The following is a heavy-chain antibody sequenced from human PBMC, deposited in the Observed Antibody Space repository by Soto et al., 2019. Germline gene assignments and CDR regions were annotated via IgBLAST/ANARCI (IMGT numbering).Heavy chain of an antibody. CDR1: GFTFSSYA. D-gene: IGHD4-17*01. V-gene: IGHV3-23*01. J-gene: IGHJ4*02. Sequence: ASGFTFSSYAMSWVRQAPGKGLEWVSAISGSGGSTYYADSVKGRFTISRDNSKNTLYLQMNSLRAEDTAVYYCAKDWGTVTTVRFDYWGQGTLVTVSS. CDR2: ISGSGGST. CDR3: AKDWGTVTTVRFDY.